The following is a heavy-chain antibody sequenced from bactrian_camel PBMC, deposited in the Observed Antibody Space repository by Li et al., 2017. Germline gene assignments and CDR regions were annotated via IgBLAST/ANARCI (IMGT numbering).Heavy chain of an antibody. CDR1: GFTSSSYA. CDR3: AKDYNYGTEYGLHFGY. V-gene: IGHV3S31*01. CDR2: NNSGGGSA. J-gene: IGHJ6*01. Sequence: DVQLVESGGGLVQPGGSLRLSCAASGFTSSSYAMSWVRQAPGKGLEWVSSNNSGGGSAYYADSVKGRFTISRDNNKNTLYLELNSLKTEDMAMYYCAKDYNYGTEYGLHFGYWGQGTQVTVS. D-gene: IGHD2*01.